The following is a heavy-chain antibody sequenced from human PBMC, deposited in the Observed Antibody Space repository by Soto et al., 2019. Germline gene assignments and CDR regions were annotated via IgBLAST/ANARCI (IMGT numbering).Heavy chain of an antibody. CDR3: ARVISGYLFDY. V-gene: IGHV4-59*01. D-gene: IGHD3-22*01. CDR1: GGTISSYY. J-gene: IGHJ4*02. CDR2: ISYSGYT. Sequence: QVQLQESGPGLVKPSETLSLTCTVSGGTISSYYWTWIRQPPGKELEYIGHISYSGYTNYNPSLTSRVTISLDTSKNQFSLKLSSVTAADTAVYYCARVISGYLFDYWGQGILVTVSS.